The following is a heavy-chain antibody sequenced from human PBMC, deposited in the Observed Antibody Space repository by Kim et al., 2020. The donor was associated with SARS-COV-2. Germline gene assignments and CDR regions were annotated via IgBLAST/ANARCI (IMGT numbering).Heavy chain of an antibody. D-gene: IGHD2-15*01. CDR1: GGTFSSYA. V-gene: IGHV1-69*04. J-gene: IGHJ6*02. Sequence: ASVKVSCKASGGTFSSYAIIWVRQAPGQGLEWMGRIIPILGKANNAQKFQGRVTITADKSTSTAYMELSSLRSEDTAVYYCARSLDIVVVDDYYGMDVWGQGTTVTVSS. CDR2: IIPILGKA. CDR3: ARSLDIVVVDDYYGMDV.